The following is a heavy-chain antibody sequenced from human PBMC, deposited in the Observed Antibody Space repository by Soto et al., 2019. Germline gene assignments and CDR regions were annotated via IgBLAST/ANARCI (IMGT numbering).Heavy chain of an antibody. CDR3: ARDLGQVWFDS. CDR2: MYGSGSP. J-gene: IGHJ5*01. Sequence: SETLSLTFTVSGGSISSYYWSWIRQPAGKGLEWIGHMYGSGSPNYNLSLESRVSMSVDTSKNQFSLKLTSVTAADTAVYFCARDLGQVWFDSWGQGALVTVSS. CDR1: GGSISSYY. D-gene: IGHD3-16*01. V-gene: IGHV4-4*07.